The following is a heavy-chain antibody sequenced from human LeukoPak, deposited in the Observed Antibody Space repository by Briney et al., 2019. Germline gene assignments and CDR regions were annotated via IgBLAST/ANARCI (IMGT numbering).Heavy chain of an antibody. Sequence: PGGSLSLSCEASGFTFSTFALIWFRQPPGKGLEWVSSIFPSGGEIHYADSVRGRFTISRDNSKSTLSLQMNSLRAEDTAIYYCATYRQVLLPFESWGQGTLVTVSS. V-gene: IGHV3-23*01. CDR1: GFTFSTFA. D-gene: IGHD2-8*02. CDR2: IFPSGGEI. CDR3: ATYRQVLLPFES. J-gene: IGHJ4*02.